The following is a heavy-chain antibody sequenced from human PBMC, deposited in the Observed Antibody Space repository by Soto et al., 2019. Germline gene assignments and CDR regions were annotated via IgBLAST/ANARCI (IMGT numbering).Heavy chain of an antibody. CDR2: IYYSGTS. D-gene: IGHD2-2*01. CDR1: GGSISDDTYY. V-gene: IGHV4-39*01. J-gene: IGHJ5*02. Sequence: QLQLQDSGPGLVKPSETLSLTCTVSGGSISDDTYYWGWIRQPPGKGLEWIGSIYYSGTSSYNPSLKSRVTMSDDTSKKQLSLRLSSVTAADTAVYYCARLHCDSPNCVPLDPWGQGTLVIVSS. CDR3: ARLHCDSPNCVPLDP.